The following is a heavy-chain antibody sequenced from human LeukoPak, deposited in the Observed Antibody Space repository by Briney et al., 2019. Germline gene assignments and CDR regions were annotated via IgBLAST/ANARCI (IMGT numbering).Heavy chain of an antibody. J-gene: IGHJ4*02. Sequence: ASVKVSCKASGYTFTGYYMHWVRQAPGQGLEWMGWINPNSGGTNYAQKFQGWVTMTRDTSISTAYMELSRLRSDDTAVYYCARDLLNIDDSGPGWGQGTLVTVSS. CDR2: INPNSGGT. CDR1: GYTFTGYY. V-gene: IGHV1-2*04. D-gene: IGHD2-15*01. CDR3: ARDLLNIDDSGPG.